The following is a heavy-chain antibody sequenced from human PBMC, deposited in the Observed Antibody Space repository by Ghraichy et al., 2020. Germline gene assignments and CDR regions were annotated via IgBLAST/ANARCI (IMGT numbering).Heavy chain of an antibody. V-gene: IGHV3-7*01. CDR3: ARWGCPNAVCPFAF. CDR1: GFSFSYYW. CDR2: IKQDGSAK. J-gene: IGHJ4*02. Sequence: GESLNISCAASGFSFSYYWMSWVRQAPGKGLEWVANIKQDGSAKFYVDSVKGQFTISRDNAKNSLYLQMSSLRAEDTAVYYCARWGCPNAVCPFAFWGQGTLVTVSS. D-gene: IGHD2-8*01.